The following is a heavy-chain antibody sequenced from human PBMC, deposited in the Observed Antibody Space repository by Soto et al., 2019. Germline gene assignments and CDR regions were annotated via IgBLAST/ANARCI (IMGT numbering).Heavy chain of an antibody. D-gene: IGHD3-10*01. Sequence: QVQLVQSGAEVKKPGASVKVSCKASGYTFTGYYMHWVRQAPGQGLEWMGWINPNSGGTNYAQKFQGWVTMTRDTSISTAYMELGRLRSDDTAVYYCARGGGSMVRGVIDAFDIWGQGTMVTVSS. CDR1: GYTFTGYY. V-gene: IGHV1-2*04. CDR3: ARGGGSMVRGVIDAFDI. CDR2: INPNSGGT. J-gene: IGHJ3*02.